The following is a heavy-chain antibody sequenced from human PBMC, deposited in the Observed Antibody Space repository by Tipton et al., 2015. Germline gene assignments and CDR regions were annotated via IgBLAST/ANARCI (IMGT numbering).Heavy chain of an antibody. Sequence: LRLSCSASGFTFNSYAMYWVRQAPGKGLEWIGYIYSSATTSYSSALRSRVTISMDTSKNQFSLNLRSVTAADTAVYFCAKTHGAYDWYLDQWGQGTLVTVSS. CDR2: IYSSATT. V-gene: IGHV4-4*09. CDR3: AKTHGAYDWYLDQ. CDR1: GFTFNSYA. J-gene: IGHJ4*02. D-gene: IGHD5-12*01.